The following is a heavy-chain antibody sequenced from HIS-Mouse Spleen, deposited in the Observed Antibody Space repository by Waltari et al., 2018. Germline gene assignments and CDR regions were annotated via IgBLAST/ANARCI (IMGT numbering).Heavy chain of an antibody. V-gene: IGHV4-39*07. CDR3: AREIPYSSSWYDWYFDL. D-gene: IGHD6-13*01. J-gene: IGHJ2*01. CDR1: GGPLRRSSSY. Sequence: QLQLQESGPGLVKPSETLSLPCPVSGGPLRRSSSYWGWIRQPPGKGPEWIGSIYYSGSTSYNPSLKSRVTISVDTSKNQFSLKLSSVTAADTAVYYCAREIPYSSSWYDWYFDLWGRGTLVTVSS. CDR2: IYYSGST.